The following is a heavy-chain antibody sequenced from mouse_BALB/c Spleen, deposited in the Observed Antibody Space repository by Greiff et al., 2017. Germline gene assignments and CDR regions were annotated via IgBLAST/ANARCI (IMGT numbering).Heavy chain of an antibody. J-gene: IGHJ2*01. D-gene: IGHD1-1*01. CDR3: ARGGAIYYYGSSPHFDY. V-gene: IGHV5-12-2*01. CDR2: ISNGGGST. Sequence: EVKLVESGGGLVQPGGSLKLSCAASGFTFSSYTMSWVRQTPEKRLEWVAYISNGGGSTYYPDTVKGRFTISRDNARNILYLQMSSLRSEDTAMYYCARGGAIYYYGSSPHFDYWGQGTTLTVSS. CDR1: GFTFSSYT.